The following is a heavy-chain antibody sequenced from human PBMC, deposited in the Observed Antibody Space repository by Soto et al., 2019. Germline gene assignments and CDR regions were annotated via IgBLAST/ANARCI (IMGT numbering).Heavy chain of an antibody. CDR1: GYTFTGYG. D-gene: IGHD3-16*01. J-gene: IGHJ6*02. V-gene: IGHV1-18*01. CDR3: ARDDPGEPIENFDYYALDV. CDR2: ISIYNGNA. Sequence: QGRLVQSGAEVKKPGASVKVSCKASGYTFTGYGISWVRQAPGQGLEWMGWISIYNGNANYAQKFQGRVTMTTDTSTSTAYMELRSLRSDDTAIYYWARDDPGEPIENFDYYALDVWGQGTTVTVSS.